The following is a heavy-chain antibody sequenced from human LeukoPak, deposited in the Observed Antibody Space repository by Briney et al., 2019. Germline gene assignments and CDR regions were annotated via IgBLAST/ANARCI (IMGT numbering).Heavy chain of an antibody. J-gene: IGHJ6*03. Sequence: GGSLRLSCAASGFTFSNYNMNWVRQAPGKSMEWVSSITSSGTYIFYADSVKGRFTISRDDAKNSLYLQMDSLGPEDTAVYYCARDPYSGNYGNDYYYYMDVWGKGTTVTISS. CDR3: ARDPYSGNYGNDYYYYMDV. CDR2: ITSSGTYI. V-gene: IGHV3-21*01. D-gene: IGHD1-26*01. CDR1: GFTFSNYN.